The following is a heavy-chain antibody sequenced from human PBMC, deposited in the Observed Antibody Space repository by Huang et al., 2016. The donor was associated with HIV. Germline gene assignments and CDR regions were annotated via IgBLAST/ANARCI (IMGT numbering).Heavy chain of an antibody. Sequence: LQESGPGLVGPSETLSLTCAVSGDSINSNTFYWGWIRRPPGKALEWIGSIYYSGTTYDHPALKRRARIAVDAAKNRIFLHLRSVTAADTGVYYCARTGVAVSDDPEYFQHWGQGALVTIS. V-gene: IGHV4-39*02. CDR1: GDSINSNTFY. D-gene: IGHD3-3*01. CDR2: IYYSGTT. J-gene: IGHJ1*01. CDR3: ARTGVAVSDDPEYFQH.